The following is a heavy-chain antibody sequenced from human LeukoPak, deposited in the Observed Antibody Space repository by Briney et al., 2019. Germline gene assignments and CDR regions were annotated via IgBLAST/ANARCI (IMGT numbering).Heavy chain of an antibody. CDR3: AKDGPYYDILTGDDLADY. CDR2: IRYDGSNK. J-gene: IGHJ4*02. D-gene: IGHD3-9*01. Sequence: GGSLRLSCAASGVTFSSYGMHWVRQAPGKGLERVAFIRYDGSNKYYADSVKGRFTISRDNSKNTLYLQMNSLRAEDTAVYYCAKDGPYYDILTGDDLADYWGQGTLVTVSS. CDR1: GVTFSSYG. V-gene: IGHV3-30*02.